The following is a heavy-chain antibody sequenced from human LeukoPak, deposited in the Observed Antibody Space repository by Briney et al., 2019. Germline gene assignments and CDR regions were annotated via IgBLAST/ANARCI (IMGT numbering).Heavy chain of an antibody. D-gene: IGHD6-25*01. CDR1: GGSFSGYS. V-gene: IGHV4-34*01. CDR2: IDHGGSA. J-gene: IGHJ4*02. CDR3: ARGRVVAASFRF. Sequence: SETLSLTCAVSGGSFSGYSWNWIRQPPGKGLEWSLEIDHGGSANYNPALKSRVTISVDTSKNHFSLRLSTLPGADTAVYYCARGRVVAASFRFWGQGTLVTVSS.